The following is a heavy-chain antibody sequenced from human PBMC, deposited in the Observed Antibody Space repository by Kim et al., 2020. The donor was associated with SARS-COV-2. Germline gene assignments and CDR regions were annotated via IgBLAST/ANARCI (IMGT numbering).Heavy chain of an antibody. CDR2: IHPGDFET. J-gene: IGHJ4*02. Sequence: GESLKISCKGSGYSFPNFWIGWVRQVPGQGLEWIGTIHPGDFETRYSPSIQGRVTISADRSLTTAYVQWGSLTAADSAMYYCVTSPGWGTDYWGQGTLITVSS. D-gene: IGHD3-16*01. CDR1: GYSFPNFW. CDR3: VTSPGWGTDY. V-gene: IGHV5-51*01.